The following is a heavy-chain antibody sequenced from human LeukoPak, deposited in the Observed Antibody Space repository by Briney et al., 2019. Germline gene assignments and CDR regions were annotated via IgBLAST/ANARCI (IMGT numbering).Heavy chain of an antibody. V-gene: IGHV4-38-2*02. J-gene: IGHJ5*02. Sequence: SETLSLTCTVSGYSISSGYYWGWIRQPPGKGLEWIGSIYHSGSTYYNPSLKSRVTISVDTSKNQFSLKLSSVTAADTAVYYCARDSGPWGVFDPWGQGTLVTVSS. CDR1: GYSISSGYY. CDR2: IYHSGST. D-gene: IGHD3-10*01. CDR3: ARDSGPWGVFDP.